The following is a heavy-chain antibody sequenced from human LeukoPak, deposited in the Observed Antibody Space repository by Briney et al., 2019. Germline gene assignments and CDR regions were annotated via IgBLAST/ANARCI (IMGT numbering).Heavy chain of an antibody. D-gene: IGHD3-10*01. J-gene: IGHJ4*02. CDR3: AKHYGSGSYYISHH. CDR1: GFTFSSYG. CDR2: ISGSGGST. V-gene: IGHV3-23*01. Sequence: PGGSLRLSCAASGFTFSSYGMSWVRQAPGKGLEWVSVISGSGGSTYYTDSVKGRITISRDNSKNTLYLQMHSLRAEDTAVYYCAKHYGSGSYYISHHWGQGTLVTVSS.